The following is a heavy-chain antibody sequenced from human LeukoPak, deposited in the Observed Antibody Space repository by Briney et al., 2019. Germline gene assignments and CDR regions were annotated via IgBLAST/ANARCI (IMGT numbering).Heavy chain of an antibody. V-gene: IGHV3-20*01. D-gene: IGHD2-2*01. CDR2: INWDGGST. CDR3: ARLGCSGTSCYFDY. J-gene: IGHJ4*02. Sequence: GGSLRLSCAASGFTFDDYGMSWVRQAPGKGLEWVSDINWDGGSTGYADFVKGRFTISRDNAKNSLYLQMNSLRAEDTALFHCARLGCSGTSCYFDYWGQGTLVTVSS. CDR1: GFTFDDYG.